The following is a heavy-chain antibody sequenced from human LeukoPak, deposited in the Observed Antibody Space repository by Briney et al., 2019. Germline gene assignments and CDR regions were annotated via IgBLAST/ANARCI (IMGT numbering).Heavy chain of an antibody. CDR3: ARDRRN. CDR2: IYSGGST. CDR1: GFTVSSNY. V-gene: IGHV3-66*01. J-gene: IGHJ4*02. Sequence: RPGGSLRLSCAASGFTVSSNYMSWVRQAPGKGLEWVSVIYSGGSTSYAATVKAKFTISRDNSKNTLYLQMNSLRAEDTAVYYCARDRRNWGQGTLVTVSS. D-gene: IGHD1-14*01.